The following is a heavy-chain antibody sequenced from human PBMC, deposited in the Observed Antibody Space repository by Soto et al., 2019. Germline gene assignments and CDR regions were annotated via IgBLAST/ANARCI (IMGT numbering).Heavy chain of an antibody. D-gene: IGHD1-26*01. J-gene: IGHJ4*02. CDR2: ISVSGSNT. Sequence: VVSLILSCAASGFTFITYAMSWVRQAPGKGLEWVSAISVSGSNTYCADSVKGRFTISRDDSKSTLYLQMNSLRAEDTAVYYCARDPSHSYYTLLYYFDYWGQGTLVTVSS. CDR1: GFTFITYA. CDR3: ARDPSHSYYTLLYYFDY. V-gene: IGHV3-23*01.